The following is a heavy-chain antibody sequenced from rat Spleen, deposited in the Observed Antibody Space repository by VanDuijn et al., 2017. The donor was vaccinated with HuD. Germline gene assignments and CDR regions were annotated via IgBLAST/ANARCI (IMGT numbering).Heavy chain of an antibody. CDR1: GFTFSNYG. CDR3: ARHGTINTMVRYYFDY. J-gene: IGHJ2*01. V-gene: IGHV5-19*01. Sequence: EVQLVESGGGLVQPGRSLKLSCAASGFTFSNYGTHWIRQAPPKGLEWVASISPSGDITYYRDSVKGRFTISRDNAKSTLYLQMDSLRSEDTATYYCARHGTINTMVRYYFDYWGQGDMVTVSS. D-gene: IGHD1-1*01. CDR2: ISPSGDIT.